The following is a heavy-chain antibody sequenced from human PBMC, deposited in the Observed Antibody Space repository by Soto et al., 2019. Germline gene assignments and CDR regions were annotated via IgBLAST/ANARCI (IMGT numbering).Heavy chain of an antibody. CDR1: GFTFEDHA. Sequence: GGSLRLSCAASGFTFEDHAMHWVRQGPGKGLEWVAGITWNRDRIVYADSVKGRFTISRDNSKNSLNLQMNSLRAEDTAVYYCARDISFGGSDYWGQGTLVTSPQ. V-gene: IGHV3-9*01. D-gene: IGHD3-3*01. CDR2: ITWNRDRI. J-gene: IGHJ4*02. CDR3: ARDISFGGSDY.